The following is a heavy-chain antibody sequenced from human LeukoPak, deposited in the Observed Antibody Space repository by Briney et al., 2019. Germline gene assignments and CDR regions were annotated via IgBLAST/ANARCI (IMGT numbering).Heavy chain of an antibody. CDR1: GFTFSSYG. CDR3: ARPAWGDYAFRRVIGDY. J-gene: IGHJ4*02. D-gene: IGHD4-17*01. Sequence: GGSLRLSCAASGFTFSSYGMHWVRQAPGKGLEWVAFIRYDGSNKYYADSVKGRFTISRDNSKNTLYLQMNSLRAEDTAVYYCARPAWGDYAFRRVIGDYWGQGTLVTVSS. V-gene: IGHV3-30*02. CDR2: IRYDGSNK.